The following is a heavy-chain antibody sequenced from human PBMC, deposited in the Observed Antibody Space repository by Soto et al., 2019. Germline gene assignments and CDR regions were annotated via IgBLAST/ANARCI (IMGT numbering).Heavy chain of an antibody. CDR2: ISYSGST. Sequence: QVRLQESGPGLVKPSQTLSLTCTVSGGSIASGEKYWSWIRQHPGKGLEWIGYISYSGSTYHSPSLQSPVTLSVDTSTNQFSLKLSSVTAADTAVYYCARGRASSGDGGNSHFDYWGQGILVSVSS. V-gene: IGHV4-31*01. D-gene: IGHD2-21*01. J-gene: IGHJ4*02. CDR1: GGSIASGEKY. CDR3: ARGRASSGDGGNSHFDY.